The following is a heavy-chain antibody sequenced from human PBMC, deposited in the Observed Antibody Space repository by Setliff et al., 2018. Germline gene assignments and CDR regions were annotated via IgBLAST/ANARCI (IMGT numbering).Heavy chain of an antibody. J-gene: IGHJ4*02. CDR3: AREQFVGDY. Sequence: GGSLRLSCAASGFTFSTYWMAWVRQAPGKGLEWVANIKQDGSEKNYVDSVKGRFTISRDNARNSLYLQMNSLRAEDTAVYYCAREQFVGDYWGQGTLVTVSS. CDR1: GFTFSTYW. CDR2: IKQDGSEK. V-gene: IGHV3-7*03. D-gene: IGHD3-10*01.